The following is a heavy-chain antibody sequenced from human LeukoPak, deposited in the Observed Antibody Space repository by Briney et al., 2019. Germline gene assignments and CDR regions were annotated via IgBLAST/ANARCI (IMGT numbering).Heavy chain of an antibody. CDR1: GFTFSSYA. CDR3: ANRDGNRAEYFQH. V-gene: IGHV3-23*01. J-gene: IGHJ1*01. CDR2: ISGSGGST. D-gene: IGHD4-23*01. Sequence: GGSLRLSCAASGFTFSSYAMSWVCQAPGKGLEWVSAISGSGGSTYYADSVKGRFTISRDNSKNTLYLQMNSLRAEDTAVYYCANRDGNRAEYFQHWGQGTLVTVSS.